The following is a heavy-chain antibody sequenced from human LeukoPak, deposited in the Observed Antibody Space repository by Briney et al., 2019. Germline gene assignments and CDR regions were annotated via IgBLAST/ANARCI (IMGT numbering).Heavy chain of an antibody. Sequence: GGSLRLSCAASGFTFSDYNMRWIRQAPGKGLEWVSSISRSGSTKYYADSVKGRFTISRDNAKNSLYLQMNSLRAEDTAVYYCARDPRDGYNDYWGQGTLVTVSS. J-gene: IGHJ4*02. D-gene: IGHD5-24*01. CDR2: ISRSGSTK. CDR1: GFTFSDYN. V-gene: IGHV3-11*04. CDR3: ARDPRDGYNDY.